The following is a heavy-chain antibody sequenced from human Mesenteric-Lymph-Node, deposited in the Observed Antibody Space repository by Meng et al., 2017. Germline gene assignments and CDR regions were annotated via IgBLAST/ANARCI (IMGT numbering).Heavy chain of an antibody. J-gene: IGHJ4*02. CDR2: INHGGTT. CDR3: ARGEVDARLRH. CDR1: GGSFSGFY. V-gene: IGHV4-34*01. Sequence: QVQLQQWGAGLLKPSGTLSLTGAVYGGSFSGFYWTWIRQPPGKGLEWIGEINHGGTTTYNPSLKSRVSISVDTSKSQFSLKLDSVTAADTAVYYCARGEVDARLRHWGQGTLVTVSS. D-gene: IGHD2-15*01.